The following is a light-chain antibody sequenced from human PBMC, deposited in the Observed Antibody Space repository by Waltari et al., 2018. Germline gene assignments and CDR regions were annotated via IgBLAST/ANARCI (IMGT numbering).Light chain of an antibody. CDR2: VNSDGGQ. Sequence: QLVVTQSPSASASLGASVKLTCNLIIGHATSAIAWPQPESETLPRFLMRVNSDGGQTKGDGIPDRFSGSSSGAERYLTISSLQSEDEAEYYCQSWDTETVVFGGGTKVTVL. CDR3: QSWDTETVV. V-gene: IGLV4-69*01. J-gene: IGLJ2*01. CDR1: IGHATSA.